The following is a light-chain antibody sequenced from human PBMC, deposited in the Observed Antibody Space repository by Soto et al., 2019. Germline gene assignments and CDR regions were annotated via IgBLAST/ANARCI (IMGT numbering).Light chain of an antibody. CDR2: DAS. Sequence: QKPGNAPKLLIFDASSLKSGVPPRFSGSGSGTEFTLTISSLQPDDVATYYGLQHNSYPITLGQGTRLEI. V-gene: IGKV1-5*01. J-gene: IGKJ5*01. CDR3: LQHNSYPIT.